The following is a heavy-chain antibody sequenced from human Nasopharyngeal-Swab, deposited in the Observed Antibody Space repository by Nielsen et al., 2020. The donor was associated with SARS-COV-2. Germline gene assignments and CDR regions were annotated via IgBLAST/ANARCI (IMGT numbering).Heavy chain of an antibody. D-gene: IGHD3-10*01. CDR3: AKGRSGSYDAFDI. J-gene: IGHJ3*02. V-gene: IGHV3-9*01. Sequence: WIRQPPGKGLEWVSGISWNSGSIGYADSVKGRFTISRDNAKNSLYLQMNSLRAEDTALYYCAKGRSGSYDAFDIWGQGTMVTVSS. CDR2: ISWNSGSI.